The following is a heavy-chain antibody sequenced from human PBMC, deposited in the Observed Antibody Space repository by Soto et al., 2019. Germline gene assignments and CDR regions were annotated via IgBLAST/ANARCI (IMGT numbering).Heavy chain of an antibody. CDR3: ARHRNDGWLRLRYGMDV. J-gene: IGHJ6*02. Sequence: ASVKVSCKASGYTFTGYYMHWVRQAPGQGLEWMGWINLNSGGTNYAQKFQGWVTMTRDTSISTAYMELSRLRSDDTAVYYCARHRNDGWLRLRYGMDVWGQGTTVTVSS. CDR2: INLNSGGT. V-gene: IGHV1-2*04. D-gene: IGHD5-12*01. CDR1: GYTFTGYY.